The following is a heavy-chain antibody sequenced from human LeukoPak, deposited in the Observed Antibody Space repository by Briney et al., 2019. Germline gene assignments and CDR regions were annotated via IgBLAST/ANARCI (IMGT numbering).Heavy chain of an antibody. D-gene: IGHD4-17*01. CDR2: INHSGST. CDR1: GGSFSGYY. CDR3: ARDLVTVTKGFDI. V-gene: IGHV4-34*01. Sequence: PSETLSLTSAVYGGSFSGYYWSWIRQPPGKGLEWIGEINHSGSTNYNPSLKSRVTISVDTSKNQFSLKLSSVTAADTAVYYCARDLVTVTKGFDIWGQGTMVSVSS. J-gene: IGHJ3*02.